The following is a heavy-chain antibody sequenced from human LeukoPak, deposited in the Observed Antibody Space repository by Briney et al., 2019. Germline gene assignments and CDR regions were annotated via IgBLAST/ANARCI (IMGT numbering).Heavy chain of an antibody. CDR2: INNDGSSA. Sequence: GGSLRLSCAASGFTFSSYWMHWVRQTPGKGLIYISRINNDGSSANYADSVRGRFTISRDNAENTLYLQMNSLRAEDTAVYYCAKDRSSSSWYSGESADYWGQGTLVTVSS. D-gene: IGHD6-13*01. CDR3: AKDRSSSSWYSGESADY. V-gene: IGHV3-74*01. CDR1: GFTFSSYW. J-gene: IGHJ4*02.